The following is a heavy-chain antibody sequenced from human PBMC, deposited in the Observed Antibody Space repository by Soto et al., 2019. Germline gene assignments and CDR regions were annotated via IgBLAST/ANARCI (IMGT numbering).Heavy chain of an antibody. CDR1: VESISIYY. CDR3: ARAPRGEQWLVPRYYFDY. V-gene: IGHV4-59*12. CDR2: MYYSGST. J-gene: IGHJ4*02. D-gene: IGHD6-19*01. Sequence: PSETLSLTCTVSVESISIYYWSWIRQPPGKGLEWIGYMYYSGSTNYNPSLKSRVTISVDTSKNQFSLKLSSVTAADTAVYYCARAPRGEQWLVPRYYFDYWGQGTLVT.